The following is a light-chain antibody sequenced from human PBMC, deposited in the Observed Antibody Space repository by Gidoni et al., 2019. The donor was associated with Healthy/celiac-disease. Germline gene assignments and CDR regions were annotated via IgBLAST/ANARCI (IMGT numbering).Light chain of an antibody. CDR2: GAS. V-gene: IGKV3-15*01. J-gene: IGKJ2*01. Sequence: EIVMTQSPATLSVSPGERATLSCRASQSVSSNRAWYRQKPGQAPRPLIYGASTRATGIPARFSGSGSGTEFTLTISSLQSEDFAVYYCQQYNNWPPGTFGQGTKLEIK. CDR1: QSVSSN. CDR3: QQYNNWPPGT.